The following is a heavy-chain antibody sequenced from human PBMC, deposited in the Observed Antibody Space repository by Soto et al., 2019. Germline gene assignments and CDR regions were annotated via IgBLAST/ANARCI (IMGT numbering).Heavy chain of an antibody. D-gene: IGHD2-15*01. CDR2: IYWDDDK. CDR3: THRPNYCPGGSCYSS. Sequence: QITLRESGPTLVKPTQTLTLTCTFSGFSLSTSGLGVGWIRQPPGKALEWLGLIYWDDDKRYSPSLRSRLTITKDTSKNQVVLTMTNMDPVDTATYXCTHRPNYCPGGSCYSSWGQGILVTVSS. CDR1: GFSLSTSGLG. J-gene: IGHJ5*02. V-gene: IGHV2-5*02.